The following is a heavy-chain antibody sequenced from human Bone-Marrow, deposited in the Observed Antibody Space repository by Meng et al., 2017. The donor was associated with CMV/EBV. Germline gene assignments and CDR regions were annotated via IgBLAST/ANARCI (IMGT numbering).Heavy chain of an antibody. J-gene: IGHJ6*02. CDR2: MNPNSGNT. V-gene: IGHV1-8*01. Sequence: ASVKVSCKASGYTFTSFDVNWVRQATGQGLEWMGWMNPNSGNTGYAQKFQGRVTMTRNTSIGTAYMELSSLRSEDTALYFCARSGYYGMDVWGQGITVTVSS. D-gene: IGHD6-13*01. CDR3: ARSGYYGMDV. CDR1: GYTFTSFD.